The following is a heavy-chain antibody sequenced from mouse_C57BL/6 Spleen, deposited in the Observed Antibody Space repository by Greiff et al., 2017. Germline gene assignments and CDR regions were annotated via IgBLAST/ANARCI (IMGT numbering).Heavy chain of an antibody. CDR1: GYAFSSSW. Sequence: VQLHQSGPELVQPGASVKISCKASGYAFSSSWMHWVKQRPGKGLERIGRIYPGDGDTNYNRKFKGKATLTADNSSSTAYMQLSSLTSEDAAVYFCARSLYYFDYWGQGTTLTVSS. J-gene: IGHJ2*01. V-gene: IGHV1-82*01. CDR3: ARSLYYFDY. CDR2: IYPGDGDT.